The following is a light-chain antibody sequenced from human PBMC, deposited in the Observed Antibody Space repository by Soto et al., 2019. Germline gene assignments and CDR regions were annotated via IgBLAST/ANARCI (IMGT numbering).Light chain of an antibody. V-gene: IGKV3-20*01. Sequence: EIVLTQSPGTLSLSPGEGATLSCRASQGVSSSYLAWYQHKPGQAPRLLIYGASSRASGIPDRFSGSWSGTYFTLTINRLDAEDFAVYYCQQYGASVTFGPGTKVDLK. CDR3: QQYGASVT. CDR2: GAS. J-gene: IGKJ3*01. CDR1: QGVSSSY.